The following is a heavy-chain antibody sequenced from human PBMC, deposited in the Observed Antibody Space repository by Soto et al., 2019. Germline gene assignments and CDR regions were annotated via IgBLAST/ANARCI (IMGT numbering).Heavy chain of an antibody. CDR3: ARRASTVTTLYYYYYGMDV. D-gene: IGHD4-17*01. J-gene: IGHJ6*02. Sequence: ASVKVSCKASGYTFTSYGISWVRQAPGQGLEWMGWISAYNGNTNYAQKLQGRVTMTTDTSTSTAYMELRSLRSDDTAVYYCARRASTVTTLYYYYYGMDVWGQGTTVTVS. CDR1: GYTFTSYG. V-gene: IGHV1-18*01. CDR2: ISAYNGNT.